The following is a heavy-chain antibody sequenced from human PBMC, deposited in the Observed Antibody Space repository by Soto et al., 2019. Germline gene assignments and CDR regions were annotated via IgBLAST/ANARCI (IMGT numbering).Heavy chain of an antibody. Sequence: GASVKVSCKVSGYTLTELSMHWVRQAPGKGLEWMGGFDPEDGETIYAQKFQGRVTMTEDTSTDTAYMELSSLRSEDTAVYYCATAMVRGVQGPAEHYYYYYGMDVWGQGTTVTVS. J-gene: IGHJ6*02. CDR1: GYTLTELS. D-gene: IGHD3-10*01. V-gene: IGHV1-24*01. CDR2: FDPEDGET. CDR3: ATAMVRGVQGPAEHYYYYYGMDV.